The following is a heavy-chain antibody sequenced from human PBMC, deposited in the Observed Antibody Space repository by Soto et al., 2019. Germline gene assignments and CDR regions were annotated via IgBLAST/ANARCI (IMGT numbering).Heavy chain of an antibody. CDR3: ARHXEGYCSGGSCLYYGMDV. V-gene: IGHV5-51*01. J-gene: IGHJ6*02. D-gene: IGHD2-15*01. Sequence: GECLKISCKGSGYSFTTHWIVWVRQMPEKGLEWVGIIYPGDSETRYSPSFQGQVSISADQSTSTAYLQWSSLKASDSAIYYCARHXEGYCSGGSCLYYGMDVWGQGTTVTVSS. CDR1: GYSFTTHW. CDR2: IYPGDSET.